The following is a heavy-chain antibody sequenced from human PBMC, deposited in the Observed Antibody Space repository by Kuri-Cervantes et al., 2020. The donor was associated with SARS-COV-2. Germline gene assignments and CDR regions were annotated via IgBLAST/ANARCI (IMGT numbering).Heavy chain of an antibody. CDR1: GYSISSGYY. V-gene: IGHV4-61*02. Sequence: LRLSCAVSGYSISSGYYWSWIRHPAGKGLEWIGRIYTSGSTNYNPSLKSRVTISVDTSKNQFSLKLSSVTAADTAVYYCARALTGEVDDYWGQGTLVTVSS. CDR3: ARALTGEVDDY. D-gene: IGHD3-10*01. J-gene: IGHJ4*02. CDR2: IYTSGST.